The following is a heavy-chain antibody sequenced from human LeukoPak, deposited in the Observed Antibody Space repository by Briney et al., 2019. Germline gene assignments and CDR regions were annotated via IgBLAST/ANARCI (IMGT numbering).Heavy chain of an antibody. CDR1: GFTFNTYA. Sequence: PGGSLRLSCAASGFTFNTYAMSWVRQAPGMGLEWVSSNSGSGGSTYYADSVEGRFTISRDNSKNTLYLQMNSLRAEDTAVYYCAKRGLGDREAFDIWGQGTMVTVSS. D-gene: IGHD2-21*02. J-gene: IGHJ3*02. V-gene: IGHV3-23*01. CDR3: AKRGLGDREAFDI. CDR2: NSGSGGST.